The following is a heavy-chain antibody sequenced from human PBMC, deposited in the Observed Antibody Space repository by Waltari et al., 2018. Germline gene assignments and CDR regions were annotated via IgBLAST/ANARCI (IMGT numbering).Heavy chain of an antibody. V-gene: IGHV3-7*01. D-gene: IGHD2-15*01. CDR3: ARDQGGSPDEY. J-gene: IGHJ4*02. CDR2: IREDGSET. CDR1: GFSFDVYW. Sequence: EVELVESGGGLVQPGGSLSLSCAASGFSFDVYWMSWVRQTREKGMEWLANIREDGSETYYVDCVKGRFTISRDNAKYSLFLQMNNLKAEDTGRYYWARDQGGSPDEYWCPGTQVTVSS.